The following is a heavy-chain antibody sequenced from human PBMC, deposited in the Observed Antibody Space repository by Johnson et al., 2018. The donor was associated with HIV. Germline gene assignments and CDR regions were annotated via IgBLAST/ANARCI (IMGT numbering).Heavy chain of an antibody. Sequence: QVQLVESGGGVVQPGRSLRLSCAASGFTFSSYAMHWVRQAPGKGLEWVAVISYDGSNNYYADSVKGRFTLSRDNSKNTLYLQMNSLRAEDTAVYYCARDPSYDMAHTDGFDSWGQGTMVTVSS. D-gene: IGHD3-22*01. CDR1: GFTFSSYA. CDR3: ARDPSYDMAHTDGFDS. J-gene: IGHJ3*02. CDR2: ISYDGSNN. V-gene: IGHV3-30*14.